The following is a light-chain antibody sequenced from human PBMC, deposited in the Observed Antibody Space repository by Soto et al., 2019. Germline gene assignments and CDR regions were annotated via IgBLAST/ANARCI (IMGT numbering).Light chain of an antibody. J-gene: IGKJ1*01. Sequence: DIVMTQSPDSRAVSLGERATINCKSSQSVLYSSNNKNYLAWYQQKPGQPPKLLIYWASTRESGVPDRFSGSGSGTDFTLPISRLQAEDVEVYYCQQYYSTPPTFGQGPKVAIK. V-gene: IGKV4-1*01. CDR2: WAS. CDR1: QSVLYSSNNKNY. CDR3: QQYYSTPPT.